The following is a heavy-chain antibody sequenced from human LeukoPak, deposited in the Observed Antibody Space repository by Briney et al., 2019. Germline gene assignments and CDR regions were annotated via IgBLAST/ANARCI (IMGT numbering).Heavy chain of an antibody. J-gene: IGHJ4*02. CDR2: ISSSSSTI. CDR1: GFTFSSYS. D-gene: IGHD3-16*02. CDR3: AREGYDYVWGSYRDPRPFDY. V-gene: IGHV3-48*04. Sequence: GGSLRLSCAASGFTFSSYSMNWVRQAPGKGLEWVSYISSSSSTIYYADSVKGRFTISRDNAKNSLYLQMNSLRAEDTAVYYCAREGYDYVWGSYRDPRPFDYWGQGTLVTVSS.